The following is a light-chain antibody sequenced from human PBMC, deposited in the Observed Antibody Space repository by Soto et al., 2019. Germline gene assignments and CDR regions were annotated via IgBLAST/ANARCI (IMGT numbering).Light chain of an antibody. J-gene: IGKJ3*01. Sequence: DIQLTQSPSFLSASVGDRVTITCRASQGINKYLGWYQQKPGKAPKLLIYAASTLQSGVPSRFSGSGSGTAFTLAISSLQPEDFATHYCQQLNSYPITFGPGNKVDI. CDR3: QQLNSYPIT. CDR2: AAS. CDR1: QGINKY. V-gene: IGKV1-9*01.